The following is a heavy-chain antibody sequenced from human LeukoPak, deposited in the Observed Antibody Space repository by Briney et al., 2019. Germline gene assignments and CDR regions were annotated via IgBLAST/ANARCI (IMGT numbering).Heavy chain of an antibody. D-gene: IGHD3-10*01. J-gene: IGHJ4*02. CDR1: GVSISSGDYS. Sequence: PSETLSLACAVPGVSISSGDYSWSWLRQPPGKGLEWIGYIYHTETTYYNPSLKGRGTISLDRSKNQFSLKLTSVTAADTAVYYCAGDFGSGSYRFDYWGQGTLVTVSS. CDR2: IYHTETT. V-gene: IGHV4-30-2*01. CDR3: AGDFGSGSYRFDY.